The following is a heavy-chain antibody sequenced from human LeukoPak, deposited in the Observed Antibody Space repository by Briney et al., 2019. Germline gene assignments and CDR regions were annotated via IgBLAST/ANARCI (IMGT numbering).Heavy chain of an antibody. J-gene: IGHJ4*02. V-gene: IGHV3-30*04. CDR3: ARARTGRDTPFDY. Sequence: GGSLRLSCAGSGFTFSNYAMHWVRQAPGKGLEWVAVISYDGSHKYYADSVKGRFTISRDNSKNTLYLQMNSLRAEDTAVYYCARARTGRDTPFDYWGQGTLVTVSS. CDR2: ISYDGSHK. CDR1: GFTFSNYA. D-gene: IGHD1-14*01.